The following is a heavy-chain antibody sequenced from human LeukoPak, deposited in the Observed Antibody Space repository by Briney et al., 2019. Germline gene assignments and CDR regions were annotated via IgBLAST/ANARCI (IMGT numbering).Heavy chain of an antibody. J-gene: IGHJ6*02. CDR3: ARIRVAATGWYYYYYGMDV. CDR2: MNPNSGNT. D-gene: IGHD2-15*01. CDR1: GYTFTSYD. V-gene: IGHV1-8*01. Sequence: GASVKVSCKASGYTFTSYDINWVRQATGQGLEWMGCMNPNSGNTGYAQKFQGRVTMTRNTSISTAYMELSSLRSEDTAVYYCARIRVAATGWYYYYYGMDVWGQGTTVTVSS.